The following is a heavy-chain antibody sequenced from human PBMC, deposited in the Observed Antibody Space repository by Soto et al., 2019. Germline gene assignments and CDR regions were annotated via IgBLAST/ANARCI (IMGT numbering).Heavy chain of an antibody. Sequence: PSETLSLTCAVYGGSFSGYYWSWIRQPPGKGLEWIGEINHSGSTNYNPSLKSRVTISVDTSKNQFSLKLSSVTAADTAVYYRARGLMIGDAFDIWGQGTMVT. CDR1: GGSFSGYY. D-gene: IGHD3-22*01. V-gene: IGHV4-34*01. CDR2: INHSGST. CDR3: ARGLMIGDAFDI. J-gene: IGHJ3*02.